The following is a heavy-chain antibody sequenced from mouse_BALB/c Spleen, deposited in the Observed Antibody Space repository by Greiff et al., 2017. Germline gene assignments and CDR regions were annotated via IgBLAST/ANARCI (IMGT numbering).Heavy chain of an antibody. Sequence: VQLQQSGAELVRPGTSVKVSCKASGYAFTNYLIAWVKQRPGQGLEWIGVINPGSGGTNYNEKFKGKATLTADKSSSTAYMQLSSLTSDDSAVYFCARGGDYDGGLAYWGQGTLVTVSA. CDR2: INPGSGGT. V-gene: IGHV1-54*01. D-gene: IGHD2-4*01. CDR1: GYAFTNYL. CDR3: ARGGDYDGGLAY. J-gene: IGHJ3*01.